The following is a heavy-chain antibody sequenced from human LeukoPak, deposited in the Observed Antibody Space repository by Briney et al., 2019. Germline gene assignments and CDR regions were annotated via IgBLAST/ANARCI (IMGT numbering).Heavy chain of an antibody. Sequence: GASVKVSCKASGYTFTSYGISWVRQAPGQGLEWMGWISAYNGNTNYAQKLQGRVTMTTDTSTSTAYMELRSLRSDDTAVYYCARELGRGYSYGYFGYWGQGTLVTVSS. CDR3: ARELGRGYSYGYFGY. J-gene: IGHJ4*02. CDR1: GYTFTSYG. V-gene: IGHV1-18*01. CDR2: ISAYNGNT. D-gene: IGHD5-18*01.